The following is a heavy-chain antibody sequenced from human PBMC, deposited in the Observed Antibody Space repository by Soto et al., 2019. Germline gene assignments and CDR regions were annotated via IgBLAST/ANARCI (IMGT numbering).Heavy chain of an antibody. Sequence: GVSLRLSCAASGFTFSSYAMHWVRQAPGKGLEWVAVISYDGSNKYYADSVKGRFTISRDNSKNTLYLQMNSLRAEDTAVYYCAREKNKLSVFGVVIIARGAYYYYGMDVWGQGTTVTVSS. CDR3: AREKNKLSVFGVVIIARGAYYYYGMDV. J-gene: IGHJ6*02. V-gene: IGHV3-30-3*01. CDR1: GFTFSSYA. D-gene: IGHD3-3*02. CDR2: ISYDGSNK.